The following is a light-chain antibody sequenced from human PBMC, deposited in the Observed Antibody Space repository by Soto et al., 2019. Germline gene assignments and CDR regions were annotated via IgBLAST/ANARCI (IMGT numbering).Light chain of an antibody. V-gene: IGLV1-44*01. CDR3: CSYTSTFSF. J-gene: IGLJ2*01. Sequence: QSVLTQPPSASGTPGQRVSFFCSGSRSNIGSNPVSWYQQLPGTAPKLLIYNNDQRPSGVPNRFSGSKSGTTASLAISGLRSEDEADYFCCSYTSTFSFFGGGTKVTVL. CDR1: RSNIGSNP. CDR2: NND.